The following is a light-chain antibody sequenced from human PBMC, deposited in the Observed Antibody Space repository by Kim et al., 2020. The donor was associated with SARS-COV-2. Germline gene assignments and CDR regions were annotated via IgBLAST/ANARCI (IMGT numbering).Light chain of an antibody. J-gene: IGKJ2*01. CDR1: QTISSR. CDR2: EAS. CDR3: QQYNDYSAT. Sequence: DIQMTQSPSTLSASVGDSVTMTCRDSQTISSRMAWYQQKPGKVPTLLIYEASTLESGVPSRFSGSRSGTEFTLTISSLQPDDFATYYCQQYNDYSATFGQGTKLEI. V-gene: IGKV1-5*03.